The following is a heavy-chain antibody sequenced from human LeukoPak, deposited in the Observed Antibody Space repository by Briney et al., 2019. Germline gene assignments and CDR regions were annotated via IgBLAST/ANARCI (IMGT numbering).Heavy chain of an antibody. CDR1: GYTFTVYY. J-gene: IGHJ4*02. CDR3: ARDRPPQLVRPFDY. CDR2: INPNSGGT. D-gene: IGHD6-13*01. V-gene: IGHV1-2*07. Sequence: ASVTVSFTASGYTFTVYYMHWVRQAPGQGLEWMGWINPNSGGTNYAHKFQGRVTMTRDTSISTAYMELSRLRSDDTAVYYCARDRPPQLVRPFDYWGQGTLVTVSS.